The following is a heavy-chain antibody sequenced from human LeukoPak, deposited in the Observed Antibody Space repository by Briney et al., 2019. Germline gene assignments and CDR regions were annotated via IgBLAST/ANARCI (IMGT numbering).Heavy chain of an antibody. D-gene: IGHD1-14*01. CDR3: AKVKATGGGAFDI. CDR1: GFTFSSYW. J-gene: IGHJ3*02. Sequence: QPGRSLRLSCAASGFTFSSYWMHWVRQDPGKGLVWVSRINSDGSSTRYADSVKGRFTISRDNAKNTLYLQMNSLRAEDTAVYYCAKVKATGGGAFDIWGQGATVTVSS. CDR2: INSDGSST. V-gene: IGHV3-74*01.